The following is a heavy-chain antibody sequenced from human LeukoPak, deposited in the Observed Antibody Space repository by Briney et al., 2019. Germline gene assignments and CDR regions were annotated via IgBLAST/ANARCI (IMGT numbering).Heavy chain of an antibody. CDR1: GGSISSGGYY. J-gene: IGHJ4*02. Sequence: SQTLSLTCTVSGGSISSGGYYWSWIRQHPGKGLESIGYIYYSGSTNYNPSLKSRVTISVDTSKNQFSLKLSSVTAADTAVYYCARGTMIVPVDYWGQGTLVTVSS. CDR2: IYYSGST. D-gene: IGHD3-22*01. V-gene: IGHV4-31*03. CDR3: ARGTMIVPVDY.